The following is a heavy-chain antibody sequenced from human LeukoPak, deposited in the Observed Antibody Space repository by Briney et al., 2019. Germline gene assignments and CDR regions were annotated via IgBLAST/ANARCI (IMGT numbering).Heavy chain of an antibody. Sequence: GGSLRLSCAASGFTFSSYAMSWVRQAPGKGLEWVSYISSSGSAIYYAGSVKGRFTISRDNAKNSLYLQMNSLRAEDTAVYYCAELGITMIGGVWGKGTTVTISS. V-gene: IGHV3-48*03. CDR2: ISSSGSAI. CDR3: AELGITMIGGV. D-gene: IGHD3-10*02. CDR1: GFTFSSYA. J-gene: IGHJ6*04.